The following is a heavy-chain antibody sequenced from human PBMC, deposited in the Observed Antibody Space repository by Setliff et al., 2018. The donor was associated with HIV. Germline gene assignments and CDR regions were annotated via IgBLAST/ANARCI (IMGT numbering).Heavy chain of an antibody. CDR2: IYGSSGST. J-gene: IGHJ4*02. V-gene: IGHV3-23*01. D-gene: IGHD3-9*01. CDR1: GFTFSNYA. CDR3: ARNRDILSDYYVDFDY. Sequence: GGSLRLSCAASGFTFSNYAMSWVRQAPGKGLEWVSAIYGSSGSTNYADSVKGRFTISRDNSKNMLYLQMNSVRPEDTAIYFCARNRDILSDYYVDFDYWGQGTLVTVSS.